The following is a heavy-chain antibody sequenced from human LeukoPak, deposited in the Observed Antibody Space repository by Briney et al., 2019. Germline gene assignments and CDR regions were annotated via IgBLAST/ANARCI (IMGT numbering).Heavy chain of an antibody. CDR2: IYPGDSDT. CDR1: GYNFTSYW. V-gene: IGHV5-51*01. Sequence: GASLQISWEGAGYNFTSYWIGWGRQVAGKGLEWGGIIYPGDSDTRYSPSFQGQVTISADKSISTAYLQWSSLQASDTAMYYCVRPGYCSGGSCSTEKYYYYYMDVWGKGTTVTVSS. CDR3: VRPGYCSGGSCSTEKYYYYYMDV. D-gene: IGHD2-15*01. J-gene: IGHJ6*03.